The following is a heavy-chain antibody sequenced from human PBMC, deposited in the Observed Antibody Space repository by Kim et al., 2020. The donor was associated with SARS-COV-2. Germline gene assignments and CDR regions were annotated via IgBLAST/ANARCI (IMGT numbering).Heavy chain of an antibody. CDR1: GGSISSYY. V-gene: IGHV4-59*13. D-gene: IGHD1-26*01. Sequence: SETLSLTCTVSGGSISSYYWSWIRQPPGKGLEWIGYIYYSGSTNYNPSLKSRVTISVDTSKNQFSLKLSSVTAADTAVYYCARDRGGSTRGGCFDPWGQG. CDR2: IYYSGST. J-gene: IGHJ5*02. CDR3: ARDRGGSTRGGCFDP.